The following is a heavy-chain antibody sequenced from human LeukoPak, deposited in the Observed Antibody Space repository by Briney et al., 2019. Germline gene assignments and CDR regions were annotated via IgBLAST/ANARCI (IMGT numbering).Heavy chain of an antibody. CDR1: GFTFSSYA. CDR2: IGGSDGST. Sequence: GGSLRLSCAASGFTFSSYAMSWVRQAPGKGLEWVSGIGGSDGSTYYADSVKGRFTISRDSSKNTLYLQMNSLRPEDTAVYYCAKMREHPLPNYCMDVWGKGTTVTVSS. D-gene: IGHD1/OR15-1a*01. V-gene: IGHV3-23*01. CDR3: AKMREHPLPNYCMDV. J-gene: IGHJ6*03.